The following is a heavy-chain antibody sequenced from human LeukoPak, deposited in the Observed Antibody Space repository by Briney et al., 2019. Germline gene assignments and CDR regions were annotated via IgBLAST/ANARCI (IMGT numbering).Heavy chain of an antibody. V-gene: IGHV3-30*01. Sequence: TGRSLRLSCAASGFTFSSYAMHWVRQTPGKGLEWVAVISDDGRSDHYADSVKGRFTISRDNSNNTLYVQMNSLRPEDTAVYYCANLVAHLGYWGQGTLVTVSS. CDR1: GFTFSSYA. J-gene: IGHJ4*02. D-gene: IGHD5-12*01. CDR2: ISDDGRSD. CDR3: ANLVAHLGY.